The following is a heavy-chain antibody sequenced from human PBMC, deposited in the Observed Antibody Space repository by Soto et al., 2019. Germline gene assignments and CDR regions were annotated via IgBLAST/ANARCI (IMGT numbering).Heavy chain of an antibody. V-gene: IGHV5-51*01. CDR1: GYSFNSYW. CDR3: AALTGATFH. D-gene: IGHD1-20*01. J-gene: IGHJ4*02. Sequence: GESLKISCKASGYSFNSYWIGWVRQMPGKGLEWMGIVHPGNSDIRYSPSFQGQVTVSVDRSISTAYLQWSSLKASATAMYYCAALTGATFHLGQGTLVTVSS. CDR2: VHPGNSDI.